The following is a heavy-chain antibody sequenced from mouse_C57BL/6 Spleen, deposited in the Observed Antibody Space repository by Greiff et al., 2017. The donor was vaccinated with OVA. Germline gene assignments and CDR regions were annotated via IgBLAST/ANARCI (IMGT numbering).Heavy chain of an antibody. CDR1: GYSITSGYY. V-gene: IGHV3-6*01. CDR3: AREIDDGYYDAMDY. D-gene: IGHD2-3*01. J-gene: IGHJ4*01. CDR2: ISYDGSN. Sequence: EVKLQESGPGLVKPSQSLSLTCSVTGYSITSGYYWNWIRQFPGNKLEWMGYISYDGSNNYNPSLKNRISITRDTSKNQFFLKLNSVTTEDTATYYCAREIDDGYYDAMDYWGQGTSVTVSS.